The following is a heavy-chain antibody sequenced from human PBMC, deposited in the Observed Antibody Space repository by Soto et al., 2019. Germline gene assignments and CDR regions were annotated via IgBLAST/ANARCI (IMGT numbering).Heavy chain of an antibody. CDR1: GFTFSSYS. CDR3: ARERVPAAKRGYYYGMDV. J-gene: IGHJ6*02. V-gene: IGHV3-48*02. Sequence: GGSLRLSCAASGFTFSSYSMNWVRQAPGKGLEWVSYISSSSSTIYYADSVKGRFTISRDNAKNSLYLQMNSLRDEDTAVYYCARERVPAAKRGYYYGMDVWGQGTTVTVSS. D-gene: IGHD2-2*01. CDR2: ISSSSSTI.